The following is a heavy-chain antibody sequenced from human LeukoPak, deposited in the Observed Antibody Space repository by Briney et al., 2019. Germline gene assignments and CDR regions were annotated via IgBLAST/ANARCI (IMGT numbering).Heavy chain of an antibody. CDR2: INHSGST. D-gene: IGHD1-1*01. CDR3: ARGLDAYYYYYGMDV. CDR1: GGSFSGYY. J-gene: IGHJ6*02. V-gene: IGHV4-34*01. Sequence: SETLSLTCAVYGGSFSGYYWSWIRQPPGKGLEWIGEINHSGSTNYNLSLKSRVTISVDTSKNQFSLKLSSVTAADTAVYYCARGLDAYYYYYGMDVWGQGTTVTVSS.